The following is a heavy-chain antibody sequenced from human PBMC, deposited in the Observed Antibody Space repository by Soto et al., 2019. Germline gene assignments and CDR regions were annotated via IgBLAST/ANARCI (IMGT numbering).Heavy chain of an antibody. J-gene: IGHJ6*02. D-gene: IGHD2-21*02. Sequence: QVQLVQSGAELMKPGSSVKVSCRASGDTFSSYTVNWVRQAPGRGLEWMGRGIPVLGTTDYAQKFKGRVTITADKSSNIVYMELSSLRSEDTAVYYCARRRYCGYDCYHKHYYGMDVWGQGTTVTVAS. V-gene: IGHV1-69*08. CDR3: ARRRYCGYDCYHKHYYGMDV. CDR1: GDTFSSYT. CDR2: GIPVLGTT.